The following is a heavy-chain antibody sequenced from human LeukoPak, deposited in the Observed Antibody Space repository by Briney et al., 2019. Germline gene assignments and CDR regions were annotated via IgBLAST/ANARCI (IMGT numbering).Heavy chain of an antibody. J-gene: IGHJ1*01. V-gene: IGHV3-23*01. D-gene: IGHD4-17*01. CDR3: AKMTTTVVTFAEYFQH. CDR1: GFSFNTYA. Sequence: GGSLRLSCAASGFSFNTYAVVWVRQAPGKGLEWVATSSGSADYADPEKGRFTISRDNSKNTLFLQMNSLRAEDTAIYYCAKMTTTVVTFAEYFQHWGQGTLVTVSS. CDR2: SSGSA.